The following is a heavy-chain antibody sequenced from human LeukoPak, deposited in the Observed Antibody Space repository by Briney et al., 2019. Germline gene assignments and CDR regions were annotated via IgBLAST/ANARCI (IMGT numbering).Heavy chain of an antibody. Sequence: GGSLRLSCAASGFTFSSYAMHWVRQAPGKGLEWVAVISYDGSNKYYADSVKGRFTISRDNSKNTLYLQMNSLRAEDTAVYYCAKSYFDYWGQGTLVTVSS. J-gene: IGHJ4*02. CDR2: ISYDGSNK. CDR1: GFTFSSYA. V-gene: IGHV3-30*04. CDR3: AKSYFDY.